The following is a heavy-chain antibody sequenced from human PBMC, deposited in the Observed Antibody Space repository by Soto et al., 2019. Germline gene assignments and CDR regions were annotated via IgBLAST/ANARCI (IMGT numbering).Heavy chain of an antibody. D-gene: IGHD1-26*01. CDR3: GRGSALPDSH. CDR2: ISYDGSNK. CDR1: GFTFSSYG. V-gene: IGHV3-30*03. J-gene: IGHJ4*02. Sequence: QVQLVESGGGVVQPGRSLRLSCAASGFTFSSYGMHWVRQAPGKGLVWVAVISYDGSNKCYADSVKDRFTISRDNSKNTLYLQMNGLKAEDTAVYYCGRGSALPDSHWGQGTLVTVSS.